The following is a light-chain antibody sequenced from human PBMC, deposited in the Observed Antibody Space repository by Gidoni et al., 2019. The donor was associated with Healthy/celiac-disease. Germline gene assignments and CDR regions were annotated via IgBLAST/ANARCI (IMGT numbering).Light chain of an antibody. CDR2: AAS. Sequence: DIQMTQSPSSLSASVGDRVTITCRASQSISSYFNWYQQKPGKAPKLLIYAASSLQSGVPSRCSGSGSGTDFTLTISSLQPEDFATYYCQQRYSTPDTFGPGTKVDIK. V-gene: IGKV1-39*01. CDR1: QSISSY. J-gene: IGKJ3*01. CDR3: QQRYSTPDT.